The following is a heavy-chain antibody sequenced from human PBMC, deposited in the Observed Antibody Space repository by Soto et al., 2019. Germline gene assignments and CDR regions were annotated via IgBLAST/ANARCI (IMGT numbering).Heavy chain of an antibody. J-gene: IGHJ6*02. D-gene: IGHD2-2*02. CDR1: GSTFTGYY. CDR3: ARPAYCSSTSCYTEYFDYGMDV. V-gene: IGHV1-2*02. CDR2: INPNSGGT. Sequence: ASVKVSCKASGSTFTGYYMHWVRQAPGQGLEWMGWINPNSGGTNYAQKFQGRVTMTRDTSISTAYMELSRLRSDDTAVYYCARPAYCSSTSCYTEYFDYGMDVWGQGTTVTVSS.